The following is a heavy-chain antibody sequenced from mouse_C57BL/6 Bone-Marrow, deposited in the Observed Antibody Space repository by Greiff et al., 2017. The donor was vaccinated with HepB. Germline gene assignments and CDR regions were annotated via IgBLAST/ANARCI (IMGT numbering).Heavy chain of an antibody. Sequence: VKLQESGPELVKPGASVKISCKASGYAFSSSWMNWVKQRPGKGLEWIGRIYPGDGDNNYNGKFKGKATLTADKSSSTAYMQLSSLTSEDSAVYFCQQRRLRESDYFDYWGQGTTLTVSS. CDR1: GYAFSSSW. J-gene: IGHJ2*01. V-gene: IGHV1-82*01. CDR2: IYPGDGDN. D-gene: IGHD3-2*02. CDR3: QQRRLRESDYFDY.